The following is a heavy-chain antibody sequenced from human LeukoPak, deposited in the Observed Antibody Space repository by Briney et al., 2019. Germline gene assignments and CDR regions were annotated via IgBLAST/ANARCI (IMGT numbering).Heavy chain of an antibody. CDR2: FIPVFGPA. CDR3: ARAGEVYNSGSYLEY. CDR1: GGTFSNYA. J-gene: IGHJ4*02. V-gene: IGHV1-69*13. Sequence: SVKVSCKASGGTFSNYAVSWVRQAPGQGLEWMGGFIPVFGPANYAQKFQGRVTITADESTSTAYMELSSLRPEDTAVYYCARAGEVYNSGSYLEYWGQGTLVTVSS. D-gene: IGHD6-19*01.